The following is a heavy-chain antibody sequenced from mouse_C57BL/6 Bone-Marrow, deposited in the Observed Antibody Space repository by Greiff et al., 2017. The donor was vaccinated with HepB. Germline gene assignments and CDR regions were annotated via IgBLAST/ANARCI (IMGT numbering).Heavy chain of an antibody. V-gene: IGHV5-4*03. CDR2: ISDGGSYT. Sequence: EVKLMESGGGLVKPGGSLKLSCAASGFTFSSYAMSWVRQTPEKRLEWVATISDGGSYTYYPDNVKGRFPISRDNAKNNLYLQMSHLKSEDTAMYYCARREGNYLYYAMDYWGQGTSVTVSS. CDR1: GFTFSSYA. CDR3: ARREGNYLYYAMDY. D-gene: IGHD2-1*01. J-gene: IGHJ4*01.